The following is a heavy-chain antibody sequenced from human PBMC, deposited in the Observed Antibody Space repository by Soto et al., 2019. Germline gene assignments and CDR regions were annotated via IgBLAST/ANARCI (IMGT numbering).Heavy chain of an antibody. V-gene: IGHV4-39*01. J-gene: IGHJ5*02. CDR3: ARNSLALRKNNWFDP. D-gene: IGHD3-3*02. CDR1: GDSIISSDFY. CDR2: IVYLGSS. Sequence: LTCTVSGDSIISSDFYWGWVRQPPGKGLEWIGSIVYLGSSYYNPSLKSRVTMSVDTSKNQFSLRLRSVTAADTALYFCARNSLALRKNNWFDPWGQGIMVTVSS.